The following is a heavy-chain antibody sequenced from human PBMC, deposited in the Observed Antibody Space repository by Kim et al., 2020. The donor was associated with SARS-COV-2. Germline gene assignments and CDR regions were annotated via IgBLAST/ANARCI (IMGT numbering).Heavy chain of an antibody. Sequence: GGSLRLSCAASGFTFSSYSMNWVRQAPGKGLEWVSYISSSSSTIYYADSVKGRFTISRDNAKNSLYLQMNSLRDEDTAVYYCARNGPRRDGYNLEFDYWGQGTLVTVSS. J-gene: IGHJ4*02. CDR2: ISSSSSTI. V-gene: IGHV3-48*02. CDR1: GFTFSSYS. D-gene: IGHD5-12*01. CDR3: ARNGPRRDGYNLEFDY.